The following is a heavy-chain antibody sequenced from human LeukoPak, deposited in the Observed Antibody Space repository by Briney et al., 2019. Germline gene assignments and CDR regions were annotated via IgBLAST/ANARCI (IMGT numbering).Heavy chain of an antibody. J-gene: IGHJ5*02. V-gene: IGHV3-23*01. CDR3: AKDRGQSSGWYP. Sequence: GGSLRLSCAASGFTFSSYAMSWVRQAPGKGLDWVSGISGSGGSTYYADSVKGRLTISRDNSKHTLYLQMNSLRAEDTAVYYCAKDRGQSSGWYPWGQGTLVTVSS. CDR1: GFTFSSYA. CDR2: ISGSGGST. D-gene: IGHD6-19*01.